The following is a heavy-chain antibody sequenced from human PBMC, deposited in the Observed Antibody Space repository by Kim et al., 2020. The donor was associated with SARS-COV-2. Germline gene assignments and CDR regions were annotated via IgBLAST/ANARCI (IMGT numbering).Heavy chain of an antibody. V-gene: IGHV3-23*01. CDR3: AKAELSAYYFDY. Sequence: YTADSVKCRFTITRANSKYTLYLQMSSLRAEDTAVYYCAKAELSAYYFDYWGQGTLVTVSS. J-gene: IGHJ4*02. D-gene: IGHD1-7*01.